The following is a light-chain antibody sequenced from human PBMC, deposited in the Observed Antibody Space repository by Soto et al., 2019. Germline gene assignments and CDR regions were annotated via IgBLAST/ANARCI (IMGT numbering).Light chain of an antibody. V-gene: IGLV2-8*01. CDR1: RSDVGGYNY. Sequence: QSVLTQPPSASGSPGQSVTISCTGTRSDVGGYNYVSWYQQHPGKAPKLMISEVSKRPSGVPDGFSGYKSGNTASLTVSGLQADDEADYYCSSYADSIVLFGGGTKVTVL. J-gene: IGLJ2*01. CDR3: SSYADSIVL. CDR2: EVS.